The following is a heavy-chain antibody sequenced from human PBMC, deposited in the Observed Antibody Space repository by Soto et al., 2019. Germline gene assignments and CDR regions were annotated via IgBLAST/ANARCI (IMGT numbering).Heavy chain of an antibody. CDR3: VRRPGCSTTTCYRELDY. D-gene: IGHD2-2*01. CDR1: GHTFTTYW. Sequence: GESLKISCNGSGHTFTTYWIGWVRQMPGKGLEWMGVIYPGDSDTIYSPSFQGQVTLSADKSVSTAYLQWRSLQASDTAMYYCVRRPGCSTTTCYRELDYWGQGTLVTVSS. CDR2: IYPGDSDT. V-gene: IGHV5-51*01. J-gene: IGHJ4*02.